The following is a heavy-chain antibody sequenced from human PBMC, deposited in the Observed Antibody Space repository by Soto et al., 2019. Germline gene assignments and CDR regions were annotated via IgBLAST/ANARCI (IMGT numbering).Heavy chain of an antibody. V-gene: IGHV1-18*04. CDR2: ISASNGNR. CDR3: VRDPQRNDY. J-gene: IGHJ4*02. CDR1: GYDFSSYG. D-gene: IGHD2-2*01. Sequence: QVQLVQSGAEVKKPGASVKVSCKASGYDFSSYGISWVRQAPGQGLEWMGWISASNGNRDYAPKFQGRFTMTSDTSRTTAYMELRSLRSDDTAVYYCVRDPQRNDYWGQGTLVNVSS.